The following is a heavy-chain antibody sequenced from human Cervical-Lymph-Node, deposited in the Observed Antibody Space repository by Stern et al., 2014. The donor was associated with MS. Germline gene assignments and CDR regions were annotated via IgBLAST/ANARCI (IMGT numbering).Heavy chain of an antibody. V-gene: IGHV4-59*01. Sequence: VQLVESGPGLVKPSETLSLTCTVSGGSFGTYFWSWIRQPPGKGLEWLGYSDYSGSTIYNPSLKSRVTISIDTSKNQFSLNLSSVTSADTAVYYCARGGSYYYYWGQGTLVTVSS. CDR2: SDYSGST. CDR1: GGSFGTYF. J-gene: IGHJ4*02. D-gene: IGHD1-26*01. CDR3: ARGGSYYYY.